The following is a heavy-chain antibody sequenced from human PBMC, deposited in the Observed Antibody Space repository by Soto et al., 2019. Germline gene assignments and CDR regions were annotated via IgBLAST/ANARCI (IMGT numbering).Heavy chain of an antibody. CDR3: AKERLSSGWYGIGPFDI. Sequence: GAAVKVSCKSSGGTFGSDPFSWVRQAPGQGLEWMGGIAPIFGTTNFAQKFQGRLTITADEATSTAYMDLSSLRFEDTAVYYCAKERLSSGWYGIGPFDIWG. J-gene: IGHJ3*02. CDR1: GGTFGSDP. D-gene: IGHD6-19*01. V-gene: IGHV1-69*13. CDR2: IAPIFGTT.